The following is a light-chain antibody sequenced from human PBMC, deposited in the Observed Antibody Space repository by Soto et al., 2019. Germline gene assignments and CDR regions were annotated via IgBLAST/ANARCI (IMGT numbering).Light chain of an antibody. V-gene: IGKV3-11*01. J-gene: IGKJ4*01. CDR2: DAS. CDR1: QSVSSY. Sequence: EIVLTQSPATLPLSPGERATLSCRASQSVSSYLAWYQHKPGQAPRLLIYDASNRATGIPARFSGSGSGTDFTLTISSLEPEDFAVYYCQQRADWPPLTFGGGTKVEIK. CDR3: QQRADWPPLT.